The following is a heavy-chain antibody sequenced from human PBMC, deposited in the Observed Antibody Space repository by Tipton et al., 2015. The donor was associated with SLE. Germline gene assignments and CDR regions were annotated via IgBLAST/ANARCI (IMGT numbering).Heavy chain of an antibody. D-gene: IGHD2-2*01. CDR2: IYYSGST. V-gene: IGHV4-39*07. CDR1: GGSISSSSYY. CDR3: ARVPSVVVPAALFDY. Sequence: TLSLTCTVSGGSISSSSYYWGWIRQPPGKGLEWIGSIYYSGSTYYNPSLKSRVTISVDTSKNQFSRKLSSVTAADTAVYYCARVPSVVVPAALFDYWGQGTLVTVSS. J-gene: IGHJ4*02.